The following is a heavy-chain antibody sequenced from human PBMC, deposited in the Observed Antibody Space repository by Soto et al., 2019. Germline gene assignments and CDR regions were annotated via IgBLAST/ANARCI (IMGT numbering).Heavy chain of an antibody. J-gene: IGHJ4*02. CDR3: ARLSGSYYEPFDY. CDR2: IYPRDSDI. V-gene: IGHV5-51*01. CDR1: GYSFSSYW. D-gene: IGHD1-26*01. Sequence: GESLKISCKGSGYSFSSYWIGWVRQMPGKGLEWMGIIYPRDSDIRYSPSFQGQATISADKSTSIAYLQWSTLEDSDTAMYYCARLSGSYYEPFDYWGQGTLVTVSS.